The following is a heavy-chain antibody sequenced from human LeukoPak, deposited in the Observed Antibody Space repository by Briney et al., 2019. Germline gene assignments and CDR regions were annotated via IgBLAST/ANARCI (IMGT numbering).Heavy chain of an antibody. CDR1: GGSISSGGYY. CDR2: IYYSGST. D-gene: IGHD3-22*01. Sequence: ASETLSLTCTVSGGSISSGGYYWSWIRQHPGKGLEWIGYIYYSGSTYYNPSLKSRVTISVDTSKNQFSLKLSSVTAADTAVYYCAGVTHSSGCDDAFDIWGQGTMVTVSS. CDR3: AGVTHSSGCDDAFDI. V-gene: IGHV4-31*03. J-gene: IGHJ3*02.